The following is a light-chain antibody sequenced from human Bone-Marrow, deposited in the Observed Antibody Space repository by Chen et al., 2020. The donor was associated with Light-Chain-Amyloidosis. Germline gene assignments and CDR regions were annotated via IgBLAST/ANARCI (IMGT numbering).Light chain of an antibody. J-gene: IGKJ1*01. Sequence: DIQMTQSPSSLSASVGDTVTTTCRATQGIGNDLGWYQQKPGKAPKRLIYSGSSLQSGVPSRFTGSGSGTEFTLTISSLQPEDSSTYYCLQHNSYPWTFGQGTKVAIK. V-gene: IGKV1-17*01. CDR2: SGS. CDR1: QGIGND. CDR3: LQHNSYPWT.